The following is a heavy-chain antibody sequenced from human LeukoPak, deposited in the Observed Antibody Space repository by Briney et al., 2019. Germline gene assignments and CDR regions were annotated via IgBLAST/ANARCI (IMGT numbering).Heavy chain of an antibody. D-gene: IGHD3-22*01. CDR1: GFTFSDYY. CDR2: ISSSGGTM. CDR3: ARDPHSGYYVDY. Sequence: GGSLRLSCAASGFTFSDYYMSWIRQAPGKGLEWVSYISSSGGTMYYADSVEGRFTISRDNAKNSLYLQMNSLRAEDTAVYYCARDPHSGYYVDYWGQGTLVTVSS. J-gene: IGHJ4*02. V-gene: IGHV3-11*01.